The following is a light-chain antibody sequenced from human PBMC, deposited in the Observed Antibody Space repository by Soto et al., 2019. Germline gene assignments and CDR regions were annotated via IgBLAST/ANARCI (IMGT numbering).Light chain of an antibody. J-gene: IGLJ3*02. Sequence: HSVLTQPTSLSGTPGQRVTISCSGSNSNIGRYSVNWYQHFPGTAPKILIYSDDERPSGVPDRFSGSKSGTSASLAISGLQSEDEAEYYCAAWDDNLNGPLFGGGTKVTVL. CDR2: SDD. CDR1: NSNIGRYS. V-gene: IGLV1-44*01. CDR3: AAWDDNLNGPL.